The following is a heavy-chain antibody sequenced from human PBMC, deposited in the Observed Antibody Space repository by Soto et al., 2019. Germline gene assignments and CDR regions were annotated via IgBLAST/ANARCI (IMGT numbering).Heavy chain of an antibody. J-gene: IGHJ6*02. CDR3: ARDLRRITIFGVVLKREYYYGMDV. V-gene: IGHV1-18*04. Sequence: ASVKVSCKASGYTFTSYGISWVRQAPGQGLEWMGWISAYNGNTNYAQKLQGRVTMTTDTSTSTAYMELRSLRSDDTAVYYCARDLRRITIFGVVLKREYYYGMDVWGQGTTVTVSS. CDR2: ISAYNGNT. CDR1: GYTFTSYG. D-gene: IGHD3-3*01.